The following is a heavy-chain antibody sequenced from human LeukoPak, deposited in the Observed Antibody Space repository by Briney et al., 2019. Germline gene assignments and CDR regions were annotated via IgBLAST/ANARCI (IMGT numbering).Heavy chain of an antibody. CDR1: GYTFTGYY. J-gene: IGHJ4*02. Sequence: ASVKVSCKVSGYTFTGYYMHWVRQAPGQGLEWMGWISPNNGNTHYAQKVQGRVTMTTDTSTSTAYMELRSLRSDDTAVYYCARGKTTDYWGQGTLVTVSS. CDR3: ARGKTTDY. CDR2: ISPNNGNT. V-gene: IGHV1-18*01. D-gene: IGHD1-7*01.